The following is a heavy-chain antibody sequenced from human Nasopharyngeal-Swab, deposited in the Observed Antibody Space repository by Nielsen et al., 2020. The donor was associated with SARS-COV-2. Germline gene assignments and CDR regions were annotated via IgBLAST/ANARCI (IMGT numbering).Heavy chain of an antibody. J-gene: IGHJ4*02. D-gene: IGHD3-22*01. V-gene: IGHV3-23*01. CDR2: ISGSGGST. CDR3: AKGRGNVGYSSYFDY. CDR1: GFTFSSYV. Sequence: GESLKISCAASGFTFSSYVMNWVRQAPGKGLEWVSTISGSGGSTYYADSVKGRFTISRDNSKNTLYLQLNSLRAEDTAVYYCAKGRGNVGYSSYFDYWGQGTLVTVSS.